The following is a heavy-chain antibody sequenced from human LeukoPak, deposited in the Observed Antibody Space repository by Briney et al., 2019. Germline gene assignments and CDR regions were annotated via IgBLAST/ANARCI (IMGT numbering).Heavy chain of an antibody. V-gene: IGHV4-39*01. J-gene: IGHJ5*02. CDR1: GGSISSSTYY. D-gene: IGHD2/OR15-2a*01. CDR3: ARVNRLNWFDP. Sequence: SETLSLTCTVSGGSISSSTYYWGWIRQPPGKGLEWIGSLYYSGSTYYNPSLKSRVTISVDTSKNQFSLKLSSVTAADTAVYYCARVNRLNWFDPWGQGTLVTVSS. CDR2: LYYSGST.